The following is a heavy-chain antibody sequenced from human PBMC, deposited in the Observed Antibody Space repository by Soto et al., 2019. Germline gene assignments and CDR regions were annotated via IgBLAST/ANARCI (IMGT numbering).Heavy chain of an antibody. D-gene: IGHD2-15*01. J-gene: IGHJ4*02. CDR3: ARDAALPGEADRFDY. CDR2: GYHNGLT. Sequence: PSETLSLTCDVSGDSIGGNVWWSWVRQPPGKGLEWMGEGYHNGLTAYNPCLRGRATMSSDMSKNQISLRVTSVTDADTAIYYCARDAALPGEADRFDYWGQGALFTVSS. V-gene: IGHV4-4*02. CDR1: GDSIGGNVW.